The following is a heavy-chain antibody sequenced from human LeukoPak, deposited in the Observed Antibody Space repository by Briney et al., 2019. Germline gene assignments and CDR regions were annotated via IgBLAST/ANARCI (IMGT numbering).Heavy chain of an antibody. D-gene: IGHD1-26*01. CDR3: VKDRGGSPFYGMDV. CDR2: ISGSGGTGT. V-gene: IGHV3-23*01. J-gene: IGHJ6*02. Sequence: GGSLRLSCAASGFTFSSYAMSWVRQAPGKGLEWVSTISGSGGTGTYCADSVKGRFTISRDNSKSTLYLPMNSLRAEDTAVYYCVKDRGGSPFYGMDVWGQGTTVTVSS. CDR1: GFTFSSYA.